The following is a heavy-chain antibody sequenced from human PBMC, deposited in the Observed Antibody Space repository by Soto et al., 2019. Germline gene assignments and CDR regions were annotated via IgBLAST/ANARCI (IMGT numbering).Heavy chain of an antibody. CDR2: ISAYNGNT. Sequence: GASVKVSCKVSGYTLTELSMHWVRQAPGKGLEWMGWISAYNGNTNYAQKLQGRVTMTTDTSTSTAYMELRSLRSDDTAVYYCASNGYCSSTSCGYYYYYGMDVWGQGTTVTVS. D-gene: IGHD2-2*03. J-gene: IGHJ6*02. CDR3: ASNGYCSSTSCGYYYYYGMDV. V-gene: IGHV1-18*01. CDR1: GYTLTELS.